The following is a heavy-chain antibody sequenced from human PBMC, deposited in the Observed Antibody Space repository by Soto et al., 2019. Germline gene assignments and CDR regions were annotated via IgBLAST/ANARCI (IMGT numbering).Heavy chain of an antibody. CDR2: ISAYNGNT. CDR1: GNTFTSYG. Sequence: QVQLVQSGAGVKKPGASVKVSCKASGNTFTSYGISWVRQAPGQGLEGMGGISAYNGNTKYAQNLQGRVTMTTDTSTSTAYMELRSLRSDDTAVYYCARDQAMAQFDYWGQGTLVTVSS. J-gene: IGHJ4*02. CDR3: ARDQAMAQFDY. V-gene: IGHV1-18*01. D-gene: IGHD5-18*01.